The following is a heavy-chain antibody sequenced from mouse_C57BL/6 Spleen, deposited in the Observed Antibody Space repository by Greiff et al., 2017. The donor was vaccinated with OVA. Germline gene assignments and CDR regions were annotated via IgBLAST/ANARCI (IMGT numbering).Heavy chain of an antibody. D-gene: IGHD4-1*01. V-gene: IGHV1-52*01. J-gene: IGHJ4*01. CDR2: IDPSDSET. Sequence: QVQLKQPGAELVRPGSSVKLSCKASGYTFTSYWMHWVKQRPIPGLEWIGNIDPSDSETHYNQKFKDKATLTVDKSSSTAYMQLSSLTSEDSAVYYCARGLLLGRDYAMDYWGQGTSVTVSS. CDR3: ARGLLLGRDYAMDY. CDR1: GYTFTSYW.